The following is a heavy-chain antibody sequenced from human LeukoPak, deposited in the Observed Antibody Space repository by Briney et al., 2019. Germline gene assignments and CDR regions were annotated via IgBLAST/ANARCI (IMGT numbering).Heavy chain of an antibody. J-gene: IGHJ4*02. CDR3: ARGPQNAYYYDSSGLNY. D-gene: IGHD3-22*01. Sequence: SETLSLTCTVSGGRITSSGYYWRWIRRHPGKGLEWIGYIYYSGSTYYNPSLESRVTISVDRSKNQFSLKLSSVTAADTAVYYCARGPQNAYYYDSSGLNYWGQGTLVTVSS. CDR2: IYYSGST. V-gene: IGHV4-31*03. CDR1: GGRITSSGYY.